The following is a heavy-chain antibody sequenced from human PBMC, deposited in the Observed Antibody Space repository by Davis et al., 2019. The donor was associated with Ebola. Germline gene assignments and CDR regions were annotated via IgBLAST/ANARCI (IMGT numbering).Heavy chain of an antibody. CDR2: IYYSGST. CDR3: ARDPYGDYRGY. J-gene: IGHJ4*02. CDR1: GGSISSYY. Sequence: PSETLSLTCTVSGGSISSYYWSWIRQPPGKGLEWIGYIYYSGSTNYNPSLKSRVTISVDTSKNQFSLKLSSVTAADTAVYYCARDPYGDYRGYWGQGTLVTVSS. V-gene: IGHV4-59*12. D-gene: IGHD4-17*01.